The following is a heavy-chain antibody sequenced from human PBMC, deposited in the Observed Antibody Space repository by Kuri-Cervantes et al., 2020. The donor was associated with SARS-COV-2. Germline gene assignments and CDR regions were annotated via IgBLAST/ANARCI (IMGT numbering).Heavy chain of an antibody. Sequence: GASLKISCAASGFTFSSYGMHWVRQAPGKGLEWVAVISYDGSNKYYADSVKGRFTISRDNSKNTLYLQMNSLRAEDTAVYYCAKDLGIVVVISASIDYWGQGTLVTVSS. CDR3: AKDLGIVVVISASIDY. CDR1: GFTFSSYG. CDR2: ISYDGSNK. J-gene: IGHJ4*02. V-gene: IGHV3-30*18. D-gene: IGHD3-22*01.